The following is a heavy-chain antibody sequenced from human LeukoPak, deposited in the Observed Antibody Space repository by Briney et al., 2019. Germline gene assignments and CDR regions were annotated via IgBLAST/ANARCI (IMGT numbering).Heavy chain of an antibody. D-gene: IGHD3-22*01. V-gene: IGHV5-51*01. CDR1: GYSFTNYW. CDR3: ARRSYDGAGYYLD. Sequence: GESLKISCKGSGYSFTNYWLGWVRQMPGKGLEWMGIIYPGDSDTKYSPSFQGQVTISADKSISTAYLQWRSLKASDTAMYYCARRSYDGAGYYLDWGQGTLVTVSS. J-gene: IGHJ4*02. CDR2: IYPGDSDT.